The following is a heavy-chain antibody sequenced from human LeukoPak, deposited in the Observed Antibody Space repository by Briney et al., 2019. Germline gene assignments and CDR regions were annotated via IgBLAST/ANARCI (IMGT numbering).Heavy chain of an antibody. CDR3: ARAEGRYWTQGDKNWFDP. J-gene: IGHJ5*02. CDR1: GYTFTDYY. Sequence: ASVKVSCKASGYTFTDYYMHWVRQTPGQGLEWMGWVNPNSGDTNYAQKFQGRVTMTRDTSISTAYMGLSRLRSDDTAVYYCARAEGRYWTQGDKNWFDPWGQGTLVTVSS. CDR2: VNPNSGDT. V-gene: IGHV1-2*02. D-gene: IGHD2-8*02.